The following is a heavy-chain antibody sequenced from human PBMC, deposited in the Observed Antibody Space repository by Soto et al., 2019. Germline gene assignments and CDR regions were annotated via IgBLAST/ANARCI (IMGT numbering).Heavy chain of an antibody. D-gene: IGHD3-10*01. CDR3: ARIQSYGSGSYYYADY. J-gene: IGHJ4*02. CDR1: GFSLSTSGMC. Sequence: SGPTLVNPTQTLTLTCTFSGFSLSTSGMCVSWIRQPPGKALEWLARIDWDDDKYYSTSLKTRLTISKDTSKNQVVLTMTNMDPVDTATFYFARIQSYGSGSYYYADYWGQGTLVTVSS. V-gene: IGHV2-70*11. CDR2: IDWDDDK.